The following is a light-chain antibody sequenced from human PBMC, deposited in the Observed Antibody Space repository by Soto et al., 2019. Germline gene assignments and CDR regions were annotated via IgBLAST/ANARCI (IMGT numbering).Light chain of an antibody. J-gene: IGKJ1*01. CDR2: LGS. CDR3: MQALQTPPWT. CDR1: QSLLQSNGYNY. Sequence: DIMMTQSPLSLPVTPGEPASISCRSSQSLLQSNGYNYLDWYLQKPEQSPQLLIYLGSNRASGVPDRFSGSGSGTDFTLKISRVEAEDVGVYYCMQALQTPPWTFGQGTKVEI. V-gene: IGKV2-28*01.